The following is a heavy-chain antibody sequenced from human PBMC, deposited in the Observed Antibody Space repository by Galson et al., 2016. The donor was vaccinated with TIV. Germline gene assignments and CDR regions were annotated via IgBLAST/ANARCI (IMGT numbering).Heavy chain of an antibody. V-gene: IGHV2-70*04. CDR2: IAGDDDK. J-gene: IGHJ3*01. D-gene: IGHD2-8*02. Sequence: PALVKPTQTLTLTCTFSGFSLSTNGMRVSWIRQPPGKALEWLARIAGDDDKFYSASLKTRLTISKDTSKNQVVLTMTNMHPVDTATYYCARMPFCSGIWCHLREAFDVWGQGTMVTVSS. CDR3: ARMPFCSGIWCHLREAFDV. CDR1: GFSLSTNGMR.